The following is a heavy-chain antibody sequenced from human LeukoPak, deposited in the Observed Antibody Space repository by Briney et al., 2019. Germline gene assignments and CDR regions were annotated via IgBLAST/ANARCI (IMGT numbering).Heavy chain of an antibody. J-gene: IGHJ6*02. CDR2: IVVGSGNT. CDR1: GFTFTSSA. Sequence: SVKVSCKASGFTFTSSAVQWVRQARGQRLEWIGWIVVGSGNTNYAQKFQERVAITRDMSTSTAYMELSSLRSEDTAVYYCAADSRFYYYYYGMDVWGQGTTVTVSS. V-gene: IGHV1-58*01. D-gene: IGHD3-3*01. CDR3: AADSRFYYYYYGMDV.